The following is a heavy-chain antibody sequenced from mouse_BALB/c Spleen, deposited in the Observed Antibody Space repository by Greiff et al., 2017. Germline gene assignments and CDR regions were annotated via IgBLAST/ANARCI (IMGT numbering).Heavy chain of an antibody. D-gene: IGHD2-14*01. CDR3: ARGRYDYFDY. CDR1: GYSFTSYY. Sequence: VQLQQSGPELVKPGASVKISCKASGYSFTSYYIHWVKQRPGQGLEWIGWIFPGSGNTKYNEKFKGKATLTADTSSSTAYMQLSSLTSEDSAVYFCARGRYDYFDYWGQGTTLTVSS. J-gene: IGHJ2*01. V-gene: IGHV1-66*01. CDR2: IFPGSGNT.